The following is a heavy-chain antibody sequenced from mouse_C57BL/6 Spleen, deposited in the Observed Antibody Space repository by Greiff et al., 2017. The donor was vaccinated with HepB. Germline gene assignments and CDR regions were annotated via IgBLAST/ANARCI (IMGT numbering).Heavy chain of an antibody. J-gene: IGHJ4*01. CDR1: GYTFTSYT. D-gene: IGHD2-2*01. V-gene: IGHV1-4*01. CDR3: ANGGYEALYAMDY. CDR2: INPSSGYT. Sequence: QVQLQQSGAELARPGASVKMSCKASGYTFTSYTMHWVKQRPGQGLEWIGYINPSSGYTKYNQKFKDKATLTADKSSSTAYMQLSSLTSEDSAVYYCANGGYEALYAMDYWGQGTSVTVSS.